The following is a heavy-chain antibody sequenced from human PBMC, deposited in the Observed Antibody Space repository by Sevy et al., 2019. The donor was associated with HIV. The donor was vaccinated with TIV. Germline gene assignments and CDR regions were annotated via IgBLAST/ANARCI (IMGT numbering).Heavy chain of an antibody. V-gene: IGHV3-30*02. Sequence: GGSLRLSCAASGFSFSSYGVHWVRQAPGKGLEWMSYIQYDGSNKDYADSVKGRFTISRDNSKNTLYLQMNSLRVEDTAVFYWVKEGGGEGGDHWGQGTLVTVS. D-gene: IGHD2-21*01. J-gene: IGHJ4*02. CDR3: VKEGGGEGGDH. CDR2: IQYDGSNK. CDR1: GFSFSSYG.